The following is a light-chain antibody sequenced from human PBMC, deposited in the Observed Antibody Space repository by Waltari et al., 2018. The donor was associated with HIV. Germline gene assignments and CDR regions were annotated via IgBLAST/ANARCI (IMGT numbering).Light chain of an antibody. CDR2: GNS. V-gene: IGLV1-40*01. CDR3: QSYDSSLSGSHVV. J-gene: IGLJ2*01. CDR1: SSNIGAGYA. Sequence: QSVLTQPPSVSGAPGQRVTISCTGSSSNIGAGYAVPWYPPLPGTAPKLLIYGNSNRPSGVPDRFSGSKSGTSASLAITGLQAEDEADYYCQSYDSSLSGSHVVFGGGTKLTVL.